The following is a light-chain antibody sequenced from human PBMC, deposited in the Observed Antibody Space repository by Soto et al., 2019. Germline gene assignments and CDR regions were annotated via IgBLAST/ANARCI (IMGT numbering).Light chain of an antibody. CDR3: QQYNSYPGT. V-gene: IGKV1-5*01. J-gene: IGKJ1*01. CDR2: DAS. Sequence: DIQMTQSPPTLSASVGDRVTITCRASQSISNWLAWYQQKPGKAPNLLIYDASNLESVVPSRFSGSGSGTKFTLTISSLQPDDFATYYCQQYNSYPGTFGQGTKVDIK. CDR1: QSISNW.